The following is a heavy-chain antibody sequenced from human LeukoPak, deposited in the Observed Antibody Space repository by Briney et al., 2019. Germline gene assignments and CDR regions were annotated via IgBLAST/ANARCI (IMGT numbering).Heavy chain of an antibody. D-gene: IGHD6-19*01. V-gene: IGHV1-69*17. CDR3: ADSGVAVAGTLGY. CDR1: GGTFSSYA. Sequence: ASVKVSCKASGGTFSSYAISWVRQAPGQGLEWMGGIIPIFGIANYAQKFQGRVTITADKPTSTAYMELSSLRSEDTAVYYCADSGVAVAGTLGYWGQGTLVTVSS. J-gene: IGHJ4*02. CDR2: IIPIFGIA.